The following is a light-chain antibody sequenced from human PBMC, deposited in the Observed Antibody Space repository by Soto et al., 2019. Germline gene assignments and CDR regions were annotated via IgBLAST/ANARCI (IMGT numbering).Light chain of an antibody. CDR3: QKYNSAPRT. CDR2: AAS. V-gene: IGKV1-27*01. Sequence: DIQMTQSPSSLSASVGDRVTITCRASQGISNYLAWYQQKPGKVPKLLIYAASTSQSGVPSRFSGSGSGTDFTLTISRLQPEDVATYYCQKYNSAPRTFGGGTKVEIK. CDR1: QGISNY. J-gene: IGKJ4*01.